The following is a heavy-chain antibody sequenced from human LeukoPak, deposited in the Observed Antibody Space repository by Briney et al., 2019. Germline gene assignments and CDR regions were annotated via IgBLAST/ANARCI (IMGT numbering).Heavy chain of an antibody. CDR1: GFTVSSNY. J-gene: IGHJ4*02. D-gene: IGHD1/OR15-1a*01. Sequence: GGSLRLSCAASGFTVSSNYMSWVRQAPGKGLEWVSVIYSGGSTYYADSVKGRFTISRDNSKNTLYLQMNSLRAEDTAVYYCAKTDLTTNSPIDYWGQGTLVTVSS. CDR2: IYSGGST. CDR3: AKTDLTTNSPIDY. V-gene: IGHV3-53*01.